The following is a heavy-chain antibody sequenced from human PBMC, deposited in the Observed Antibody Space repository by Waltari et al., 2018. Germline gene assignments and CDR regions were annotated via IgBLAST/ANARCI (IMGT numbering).Heavy chain of an antibody. Sequence: EVQLVESGGGLVQPGGSLRLPCAASGFTVSSNYMSWVRTATGEGLEWVSVSDGGGSRDDAASGKVRCTISRDNSKNTRELQMNGLRAEDTAVYYCARDTTYCSGGSCLHYGMDVWGQGTTVTVSS. J-gene: IGHJ6*02. D-gene: IGHD2-15*01. CDR3: ARDTTYCSGGSCLHYGMDV. CDR1: GFTVSSNY. CDR2: SDGGGSR. V-gene: IGHV3-66*01.